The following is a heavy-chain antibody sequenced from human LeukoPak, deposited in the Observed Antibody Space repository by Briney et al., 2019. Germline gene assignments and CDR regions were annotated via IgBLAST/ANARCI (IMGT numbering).Heavy chain of an antibody. CDR3: ARDRYCSGGSCYGDAFDL. D-gene: IGHD2-15*01. J-gene: IGHJ3*01. V-gene: IGHV3-53*01. Sequence: GGSLRHSCTASGFTVRSNYMSWVRQSPRKGLEWVSIMYSGGSTDYADSVKGRFIISRDHSKNTLYLQMNSLRAEDTAVYYCARDRYCSGGSCYGDAFDLWGPGTTATVSS. CDR1: GFTVRSNY. CDR2: MYSGGST.